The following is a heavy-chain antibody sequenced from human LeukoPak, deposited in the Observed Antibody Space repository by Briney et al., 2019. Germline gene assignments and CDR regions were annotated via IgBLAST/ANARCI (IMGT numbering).Heavy chain of an antibody. CDR2: ISGSGGST. D-gene: IGHD3-10*01. Sequence: PGGSLRLSCAASGFTFSSYAMSWVRQAPGKGLEWVSAISGSGGSTYYADSVKGRFTISRDNSKNTLYLQMNSLRAEDTAVYYCAKDLRAYGSGSSDAFDIWGQGTMVTVSS. J-gene: IGHJ3*02. V-gene: IGHV3-23*01. CDR3: AKDLRAYGSGSSDAFDI. CDR1: GFTFSSYA.